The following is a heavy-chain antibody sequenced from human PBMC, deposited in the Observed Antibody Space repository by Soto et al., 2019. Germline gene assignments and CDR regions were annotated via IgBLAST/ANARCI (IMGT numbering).Heavy chain of an antibody. CDR3: ARDFWSGYLDY. V-gene: IGHV4-59*01. D-gene: IGHD3-3*01. CDR2: IYYSGST. CDR1: GGSISSYY. J-gene: IGHJ4*02. Sequence: SETLSLTCTFSGGSISSYYWSWIRQPPGKGLEWIGYIYYSGSTNYNPSLKGRVTISVDTSKNQFSLKLSSVTAADTAVYYCARDFWSGYLDYWGQGTLVTVSS.